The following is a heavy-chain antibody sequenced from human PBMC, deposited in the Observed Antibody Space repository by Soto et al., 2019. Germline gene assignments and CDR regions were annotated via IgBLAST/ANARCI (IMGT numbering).Heavy chain of an antibody. J-gene: IGHJ4*02. D-gene: IGHD3-22*01. CDR2: ISPNSGGT. V-gene: IGHV1-2*04. CDR1: GYTFTGYY. CDR3: ARYDSNCNFDY. Sequence: GASVKVSCKASGYTFTGYYMHWVRQAPGQGLEWMGWISPNSGGTNYAQKFQGWVTMTRDTSISTAYMELSRLRSDDTAVYYCARYDSNCNFDYWGQGTLVTVSS.